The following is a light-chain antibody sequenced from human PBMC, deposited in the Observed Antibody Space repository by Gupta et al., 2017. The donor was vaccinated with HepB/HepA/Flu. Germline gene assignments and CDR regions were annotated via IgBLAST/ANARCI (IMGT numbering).Light chain of an antibody. CDR1: SSNIGSNY. CDR2: RND. J-gene: IGLJ3*02. V-gene: IGLV1-47*01. CDR3: ATWDDSLSGWV. Sequence: QSVLTQPPSVSGPPGQRVTISCSGSSSNIGSNYVYWFQQLPGTAPKLLIYRNDQRPSGVPDRFSDSKSGTSASLAISGLRSEDETDYYCATWDDSLSGWVFGGGTKLTVL.